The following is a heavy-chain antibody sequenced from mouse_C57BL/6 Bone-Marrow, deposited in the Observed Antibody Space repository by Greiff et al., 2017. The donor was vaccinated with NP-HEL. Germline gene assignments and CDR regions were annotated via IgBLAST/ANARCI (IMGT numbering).Heavy chain of an antibody. CDR1: GYTFTSYG. J-gene: IGHJ3*01. CDR2: IYPRSGNN. CDR3: ARGGLRAWFAY. Sequence: QVQLQQSGAELARPGASVKLSCKASGYTFTSYGISWVKQRTGQGLEWIGEIYPRSGNNYYNEKFKGKATLTADKSSSTAYMELRSLTSEDSAVYFCARGGLRAWFAYWGQGTLVTVSA. D-gene: IGHD2-4*01. V-gene: IGHV1-81*01.